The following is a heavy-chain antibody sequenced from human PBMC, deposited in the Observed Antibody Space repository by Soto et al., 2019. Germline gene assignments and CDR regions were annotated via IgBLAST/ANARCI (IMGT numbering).Heavy chain of an antibody. CDR3: AKDRSSGWYESFDY. CDR2: ISGSDDGT. CDR1: GFTFSSYA. D-gene: IGHD6-19*01. J-gene: IGHJ4*02. V-gene: IGHV3-23*01. Sequence: PGGSLRLSCAASGFTFSSYAMSWVRQAPGKGLEWVSSISGSDDGTYYADSVKGRFTISRDNSINTLYLHMNSLRAEDTAVYYCAKDRSSGWYESFDYWGQGTLATVSS.